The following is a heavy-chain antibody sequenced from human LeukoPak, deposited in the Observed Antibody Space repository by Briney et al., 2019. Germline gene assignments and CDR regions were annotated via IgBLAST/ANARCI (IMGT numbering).Heavy chain of an antibody. CDR3: ASYRIGWFDP. CDR2: ISAYNGNT. V-gene: IGHV1-18*01. J-gene: IGHJ5*02. D-gene: IGHD1-26*01. CDR1: GGTFSSYA. Sequence: GASVKVSCKASGGTFSSYAISWVRQAPGQGLEWMGWISAYNGNTNYAQKLQGRVTMTTDTSTSTAYMELRSLRSDDTAVYYCASYRIGWFDPWGQGTLVTVSS.